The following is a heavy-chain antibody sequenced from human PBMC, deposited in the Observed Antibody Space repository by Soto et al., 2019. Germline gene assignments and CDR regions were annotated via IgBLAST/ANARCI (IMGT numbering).Heavy chain of an antibody. CDR1: GFTFSNYG. CDR3: AKGDWFDH. Sequence: QVQLVESGGGVVQPGRSLRLSCAASGFTFSNYGMHWVRQAPGKGLEWVAVISYDGSNKYYADSVKGRFSISRDNSKNTLYLKMNSLRAEDTDVYYCAKGDWFDHWGHGTLVTVSS. J-gene: IGHJ5*02. CDR2: ISYDGSNK. V-gene: IGHV3-30*18.